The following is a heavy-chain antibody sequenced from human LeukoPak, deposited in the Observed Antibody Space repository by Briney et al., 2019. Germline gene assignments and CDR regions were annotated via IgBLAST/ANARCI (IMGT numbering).Heavy chain of an antibody. J-gene: IGHJ4*02. CDR1: GFTFSNYR. D-gene: IGHD3-16*01. CDR3: ARDGAGLDY. CDR2: ISGSSSDT. Sequence: GGPLRLSCVASGFTFSNYRMNWVRQAPGKGLEWVSFISGSSSDTRYADSVKGRFTISRDNAKNSLFLQMDSLRAEVTALYYCARDGAGLDYWGEGTPATVSS. V-gene: IGHV3-21*01.